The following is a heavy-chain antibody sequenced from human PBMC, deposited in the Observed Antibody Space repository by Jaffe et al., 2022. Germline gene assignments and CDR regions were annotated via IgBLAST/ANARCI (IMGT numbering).Heavy chain of an antibody. Sequence: EVQLVESGGGLEQPGGSLRLSCAASGFTFSGYEMKWVRQAPGKGLEWISYITGSGLSAYYADSVKGRFTISRDNAKNSLYLQMNSLRAEDTAVYYCARSTGHYATDYWGQGTLVTVSS. V-gene: IGHV3-48*03. CDR2: ITGSGLSA. J-gene: IGHJ4*02. CDR1: GFTFSGYE. CDR3: ARSTGHYATDY. D-gene: IGHD2-2*01.